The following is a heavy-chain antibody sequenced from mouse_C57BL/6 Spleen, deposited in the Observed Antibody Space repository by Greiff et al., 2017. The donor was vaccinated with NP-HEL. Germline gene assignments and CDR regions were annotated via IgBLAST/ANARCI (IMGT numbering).Heavy chain of an antibody. V-gene: IGHV5-4*03. CDR2: ISDGGSYT. CDR1: GFTFSSYA. J-gene: IGHJ4*01. Sequence: EVKVVESGGGLVKPGGSLKLSCAASGFTFSSYAMSWVRQTPEKRLEWVATISDGGSYTYYPDNVKGRFTISRDNAKNNLYLQMSHLKSEDTAMYYCARGQTGLYAMDYWGQGTSVTVSS. CDR3: ARGQTGLYAMDY. D-gene: IGHD4-1*01.